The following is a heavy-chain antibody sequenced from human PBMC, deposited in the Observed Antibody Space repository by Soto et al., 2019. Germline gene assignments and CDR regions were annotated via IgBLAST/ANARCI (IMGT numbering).Heavy chain of an antibody. V-gene: IGHV3-74*01. CDR2: ISIGGSST. CDR1: GLTFSSYS. J-gene: IGHJ6*02. Sequence: GSLRLSCAASGLTFSSYSMNWVRQAPGKGLEWVSRISIGGSSTYYADSVKGRFTISRDDAKNTLFLQMNGLRVDDTAVYYCARGAKNIYAMDVWGQGTTVTVSS. CDR3: ARGAKNIYAMDV.